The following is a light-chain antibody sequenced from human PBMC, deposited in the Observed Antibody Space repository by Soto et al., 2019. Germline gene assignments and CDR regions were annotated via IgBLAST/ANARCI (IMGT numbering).Light chain of an antibody. CDR1: QSVGGSY. J-gene: IGKJ1*01. V-gene: IGKV3-20*01. CDR3: QQYGSSPGT. CDR2: GAS. Sequence: EIVLTQSPGTLSLSPGERATLSCRASQSVGGSYLAWYQQKPGQAPRLLIYGASIRDTGIPDRISGSGSWTDFILTISRLEPEDFAVYYCQQYGSSPGTFGQGTKVDIK.